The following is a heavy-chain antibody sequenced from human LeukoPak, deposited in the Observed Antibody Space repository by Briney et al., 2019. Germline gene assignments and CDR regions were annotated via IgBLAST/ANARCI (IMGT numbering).Heavy chain of an antibody. CDR1: GSTFSSYG. J-gene: IGHJ6*03. D-gene: IGHD2-2*01. V-gene: IGHV3-30*02. Sequence: GGSLRLSCAASGSTFSSYGMHWVRQAPGKGLEWVAFIRFDGSNKYYADSVKGRFTISRDNSKNTLYLQMNSLRAEDTAVYYCAKDGCSTSCYGFRNYYYYMDVWGKGTTVTVSS. CDR2: IRFDGSNK. CDR3: AKDGCSTSCYGFRNYYYYMDV.